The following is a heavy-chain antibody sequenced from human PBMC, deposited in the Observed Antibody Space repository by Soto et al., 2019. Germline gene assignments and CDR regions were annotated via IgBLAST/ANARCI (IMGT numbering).Heavy chain of an antibody. CDR1: GFTFSSYS. Sequence: EVQLVESGGGLVQPGGSLRLSCAASGFTFSSYSMNWVRQAPGKGLEWVSYISSSSSTIYYADSVKGRFTISRDNAKNSLSLQMNSLRAEDTAVYYCARDWERTDFDYWGQGTLVTVSS. CDR2: ISSSSSTI. CDR3: ARDWERTDFDY. J-gene: IGHJ4*02. D-gene: IGHD1-1*01. V-gene: IGHV3-48*01.